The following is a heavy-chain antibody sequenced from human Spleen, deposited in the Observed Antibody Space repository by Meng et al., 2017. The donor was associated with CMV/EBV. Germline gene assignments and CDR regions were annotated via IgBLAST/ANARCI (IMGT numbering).Heavy chain of an antibody. CDR2: VNANSGAK. Sequence: KASGYTVTGYYMNGVRQAPGQGLEWMGWVNANSGAKDYAQKFQGRVTMTRDTSISTAYMELSRLRSDDTAVYYCARGYCSGASCYIDDWGQGTLVTVSS. D-gene: IGHD2-2*02. V-gene: IGHV1-2*02. CDR1: GYTVTGYY. J-gene: IGHJ4*02. CDR3: ARGYCSGASCYIDD.